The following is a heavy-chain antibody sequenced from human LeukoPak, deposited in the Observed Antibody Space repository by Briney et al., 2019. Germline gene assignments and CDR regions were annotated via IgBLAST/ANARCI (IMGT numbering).Heavy chain of an antibody. CDR1: GGSITSHY. J-gene: IGHJ6*03. CDR2: IYYSGST. Sequence: SETLSLTFAVSGGSITSHYWSWIRQPPGKGLEWIWQIYYSGSTHHNPSLEGRVTILVVTFKSQCSLNLGSVTAADTAVSYCARETWGYYMDVGGKGTTVTVSS. CDR3: ARETWGYYMDV. D-gene: IGHD3-16*01. V-gene: IGHV4-59*11.